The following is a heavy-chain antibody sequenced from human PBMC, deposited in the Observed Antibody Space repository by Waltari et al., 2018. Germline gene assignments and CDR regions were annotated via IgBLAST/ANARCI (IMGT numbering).Heavy chain of an antibody. V-gene: IGHV3-74*01. CDR3: VRSAFMDV. J-gene: IGHJ6*02. CDR2: IKSDGSST. Sequence: EVQLVESGGGLVQPGGSLRLSCAASGFSFSTYWMNWARQAPGEGLVWVSRIKSDGSSTTYADSVKGRFTTSRDNARNTLYLQMNSQRADDTAVYYCVRSAFMDVWGQGTTVTVSS. CDR1: GFSFSTYW.